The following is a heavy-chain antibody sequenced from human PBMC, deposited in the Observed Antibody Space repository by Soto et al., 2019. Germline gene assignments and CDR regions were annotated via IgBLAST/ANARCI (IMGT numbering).Heavy chain of an antibody. J-gene: IGHJ6*02. D-gene: IGHD3-10*01. CDR1: GLTFSRDW. CDR2: MRPDESEK. Sequence: PGGSLRLSCTLSGLTFSRDWMAWVRQAPGKGLEWVANMRPDESEKYYVDSVRGRFTISRDGAENSLHLQMDSLRAEDTALYYCARYGFANGLDLWGQGTTVTVSS. V-gene: IGHV3-7*03. CDR3: ARYGFANGLDL.